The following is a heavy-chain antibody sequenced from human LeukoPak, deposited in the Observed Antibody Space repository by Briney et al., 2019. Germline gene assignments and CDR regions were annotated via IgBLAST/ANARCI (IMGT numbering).Heavy chain of an antibody. CDR1: GYTFATYW. D-gene: IGHD4-17*01. CDR3: ARQNTVTSWFDP. Sequence: GESLKISCQGSGYTFATYWIGWVRQMPGKGLEWMGIIYPGDSDTRYSPSFQGQVTISADKSISTAYLQWSSLKASDTAMYYCARQNTVTSWFDPWGQGTLVTVSS. CDR2: IYPGDSDT. J-gene: IGHJ5*02. V-gene: IGHV5-51*01.